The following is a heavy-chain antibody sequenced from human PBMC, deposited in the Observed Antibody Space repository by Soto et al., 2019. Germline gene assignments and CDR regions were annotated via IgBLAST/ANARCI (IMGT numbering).Heavy chain of an antibody. J-gene: IGHJ4*02. Sequence: EVQLLESGGGLVQPGGSLRLSCAASGFTFSSYAMSWVRQAPGKGLEWVSAISGSGGSTYYADSVKGRFTISRDNSKNTLYLQMNSLRADDTAVYYCAKETMVRGVITKRGLFDYWGQGTLVTVSS. CDR3: AKETMVRGVITKRGLFDY. V-gene: IGHV3-23*01. D-gene: IGHD3-10*01. CDR1: GFTFSSYA. CDR2: ISGSGGST.